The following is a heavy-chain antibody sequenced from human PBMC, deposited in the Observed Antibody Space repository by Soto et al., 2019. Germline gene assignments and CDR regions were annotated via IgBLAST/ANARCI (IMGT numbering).Heavy chain of an antibody. V-gene: IGHV5-51*01. CDR3: ARFGYDILTGYLYYYYYMDV. Sequence: PGESLKISCKGSGYSFTSYWIGWVRQMPGKGLEWMGIIYPGDSDTRYSPSFQGQVTISADKSISTAYLQWSSLKASDTAMYYCARFGYDILTGYLYYYYYMDVWGKGTTVTVSS. J-gene: IGHJ6*03. CDR2: IYPGDSDT. CDR1: GYSFTSYW. D-gene: IGHD3-9*01.